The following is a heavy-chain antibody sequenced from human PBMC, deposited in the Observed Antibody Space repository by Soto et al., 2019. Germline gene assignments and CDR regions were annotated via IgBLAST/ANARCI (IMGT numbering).Heavy chain of an antibody. CDR3: ARSRPPAPALLD. CDR2: IIPIFGTA. Sequence: QVQLVQSGAEVKKPGSSVKVSCKASGGTFSSYAISWVRQAPGQRLEWMGGIIPIFGTANYAQKFQGRVTITADKSTSTAYMELSSRRSEDTAVYYCARSRPPAPALLDWGQGTLVTVSS. CDR1: GGTFSSYA. J-gene: IGHJ4*02. V-gene: IGHV1-69*06.